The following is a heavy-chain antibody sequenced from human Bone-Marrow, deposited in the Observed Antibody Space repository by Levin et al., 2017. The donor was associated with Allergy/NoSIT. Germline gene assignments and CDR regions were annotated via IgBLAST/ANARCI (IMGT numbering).Heavy chain of an antibody. D-gene: IGHD1-26*01. J-gene: IGHJ4*01. V-gene: IGHV3-9*01. CDR3: AVSTGSYYSDFDF. Sequence: QAGGSLRLSCVISGFIFDYAMHWVRQTPAQGLEWVSGISAKSDIIDYADSVKGRFTISRDNAKKSLFLQMDSLRPEDTALYYCAVSTGSYYSDFDFWGHGTPVTVSS. CDR1: GFIFDYA. CDR2: ISAKSDII.